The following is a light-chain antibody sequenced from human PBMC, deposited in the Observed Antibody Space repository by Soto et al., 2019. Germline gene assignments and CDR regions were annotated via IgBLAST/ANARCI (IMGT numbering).Light chain of an antibody. Sequence: EIVMTQSPVTLSASPGERVTLSCRTNKSISSNLAWYQQKRGQAPRLLISGVSTRASGVPDRFSGSGSVADFTLTISSLQSEDFAVYYCQQYGSSNTFGQGTKLEIK. CDR2: GVS. J-gene: IGKJ2*01. CDR3: QQYGSSNT. CDR1: KSISSN. V-gene: IGKV3-15*01.